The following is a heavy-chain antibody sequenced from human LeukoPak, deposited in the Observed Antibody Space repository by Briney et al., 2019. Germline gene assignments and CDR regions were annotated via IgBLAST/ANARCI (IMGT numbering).Heavy chain of an antibody. CDR3: VRSPGWLSGYYRWYFDY. D-gene: IGHD3-9*01. J-gene: IGHJ4*02. V-gene: IGHV4-39*01. CDR2: IYSSGST. Sequence: SETLSLTCTVSGGSISSGSYYWSWIRQPPGKGLEWIGSIYSSGSTYYNPSLKSRVTISIDTSKNQFSLKVSSVTAADTAVYYCVRSPGWLSGYYRWYFDYWGQGTLVTVSS. CDR1: GGSISSGSYY.